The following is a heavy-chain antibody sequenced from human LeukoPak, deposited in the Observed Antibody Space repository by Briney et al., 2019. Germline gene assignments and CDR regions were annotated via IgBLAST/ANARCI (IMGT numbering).Heavy chain of an antibody. CDR1: GYSINSGYH. J-gene: IGHJ4*02. D-gene: IGHD4-23*01. Sequence: SETLSLTCSVSGYSINSGYHWGWIRQPPGKGLEWIAIMHHTGSTHYNPSLQSRVTISIDTSKNHFSLKLRSVSAADTAIYYCATSEGGGFDYWGQGTPVTVSS. CDR2: MHHTGST. V-gene: IGHV4-38-2*01. CDR3: ATSEGGGFDY.